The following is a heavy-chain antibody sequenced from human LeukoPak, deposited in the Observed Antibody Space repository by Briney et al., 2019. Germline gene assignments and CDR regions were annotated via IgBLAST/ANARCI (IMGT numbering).Heavy chain of an antibody. CDR1: GGSISSGGYS. CDR2: IYHSGGT. J-gene: IGHJ3*02. Sequence: PSETLSLTCAVSGGSISSGGYSWSWIRQPPGKGLEWIGYIYHSGGTYYNPSLKSRVTISVDRSKNQFSLKLSSVTAADTAVYYCARVPTYYDILTGYQVDAFDIWGQGTMVTVSS. D-gene: IGHD3-9*01. V-gene: IGHV4-30-2*01. CDR3: ARVPTYYDILTGYQVDAFDI.